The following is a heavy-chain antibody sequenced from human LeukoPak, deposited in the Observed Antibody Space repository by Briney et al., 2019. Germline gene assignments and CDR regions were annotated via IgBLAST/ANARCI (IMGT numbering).Heavy chain of an antibody. D-gene: IGHD2-15*01. Sequence: SEXLSLTCAVYGGSFSGYYWSWIRQPPGKGMEWIGEINHSGSTNYNPSLKSRGNISVDKSKKQFSLTLSSVTAADTAVYYCARGRVGYCSGGSCYKTYNWFDPWGQGTLVTVSS. V-gene: IGHV4-34*01. J-gene: IGHJ5*02. CDR1: GGSFSGYY. CDR3: ARGRVGYCSGGSCYKTYNWFDP. CDR2: INHSGST.